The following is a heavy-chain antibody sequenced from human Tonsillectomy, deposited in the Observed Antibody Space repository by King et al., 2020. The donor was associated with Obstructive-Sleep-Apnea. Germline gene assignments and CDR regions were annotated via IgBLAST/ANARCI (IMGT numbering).Heavy chain of an antibody. CDR3: TSYCSGGSCSVFYYYGMDV. Sequence: VQLVESGGGLVQPGRSLRLSCTASGLTFGDYTMSWFRQAPGKVLEWVGLIRSKGYGGATDYAASVKGRFTISTDDSKTIAHLQMNSLKTEDTAVYYCTSYCSGGSCSVFYYYGMDVWGQGTTVTVSS. CDR2: IRSKGYGGAT. J-gene: IGHJ6*02. V-gene: IGHV3-49*03. D-gene: IGHD2-15*01. CDR1: GLTFGDYT.